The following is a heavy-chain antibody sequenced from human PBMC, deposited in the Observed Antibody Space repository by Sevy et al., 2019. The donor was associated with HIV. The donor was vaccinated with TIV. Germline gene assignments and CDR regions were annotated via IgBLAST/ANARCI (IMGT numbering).Heavy chain of an antibody. CDR2: LSFGCGEI. D-gene: IGHD2-8*01. J-gene: IGHJ4*02. CDR1: GFTFSKYS. Sequence: GGSLRLSCAASGFTFSKYSMSWVRQPPGKRLEWVSTLSFGCGEINYADSVKGRFTISRDNSKSSVYLQMNNLRPEDTAVYYCAREGCTKPHDYSGQGTLVTVSS. CDR3: AREGCTKPHDY. V-gene: IGHV3-23*01.